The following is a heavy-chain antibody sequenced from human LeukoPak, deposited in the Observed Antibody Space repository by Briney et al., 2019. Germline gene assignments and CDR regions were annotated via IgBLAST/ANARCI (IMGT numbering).Heavy chain of an antibody. CDR1: GGSISSYD. CDR3: ARYGTDYDFWSGYYYFDY. J-gene: IGHJ4*02. CDR2: IYTSGST. V-gene: IGHV4-4*07. D-gene: IGHD3-3*01. Sequence: PSETLSLTCTVSGGSISSYDWSWIRQPAGKGLEWIGRIYTSGSTNYNPSLKSRVTMSVDTSKNQFSLKLSSVTAADTAVYYCARYGTDYDFWSGYYYFDYWGQGTLVTVSS.